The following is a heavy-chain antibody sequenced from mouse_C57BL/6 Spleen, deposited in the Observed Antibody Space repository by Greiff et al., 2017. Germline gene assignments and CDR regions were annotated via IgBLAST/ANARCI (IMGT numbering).Heavy chain of an antibody. CDR1: GYTFTDYY. V-gene: IGHV1-19*01. D-gene: IGHD1-1*02. J-gene: IGHJ2*01. Sequence: EVMLVESGPVLVKPGASVKMSCKASGYTFTDYYMNWVKQSHGKSLEWIGVINPYNCGTSYNQKFKGKATLTVDKSSSTAYMELNSLTSEDSAVYYCAREGGNYFDYWGQGTTLTVSS. CDR2: INPYNCGT. CDR3: AREGGNYFDY.